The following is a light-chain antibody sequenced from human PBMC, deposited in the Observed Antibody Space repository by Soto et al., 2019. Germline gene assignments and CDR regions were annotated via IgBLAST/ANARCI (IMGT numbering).Light chain of an antibody. V-gene: IGKV1-5*01. CDR2: DAS. Sequence: DIQMTQSPSTLSASVGDRVTITCRASQSISSWLAWYQQKPGKAPKLLIYDASTLESGVPSRFSGSGSGTEFTLTISSLQPDDFATYYCQQHSTYLWAFSQGTKVEIK. J-gene: IGKJ1*01. CDR1: QSISSW. CDR3: QQHSTYLWA.